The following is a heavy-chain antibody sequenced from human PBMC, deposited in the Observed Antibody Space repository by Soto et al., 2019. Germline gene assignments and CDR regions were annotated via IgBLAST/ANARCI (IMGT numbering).Heavy chain of an antibody. J-gene: IGHJ5*02. D-gene: IGHD6-13*01. V-gene: IGHV4-59*08. CDR3: ARRRSIAAAGFPEWFDP. CDR1: GGSISSYY. CDR2: IYYSGST. Sequence: SETLSLTCTVSGGSISSYYWSWIRQPPGKGLEWIGYIYYSGSTNYNPSLKSRVTISVDTSKNQFSLKLSSVTAADTAVYYCARRRSIAAAGFPEWFDPWGQGTLVTVSS.